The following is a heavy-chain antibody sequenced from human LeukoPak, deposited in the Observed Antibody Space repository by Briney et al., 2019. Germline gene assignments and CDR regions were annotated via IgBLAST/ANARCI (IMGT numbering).Heavy chain of an antibody. CDR1: GFTFSSYS. Sequence: GGSLRLSCAASGFTFSSYSMNWVRQAPGKGLEWVSSISSSSSYIYYADSVKGRFTISRDNAKNSLYLQMNSLRAEDTAVYYCARDYDILTGYYYWGQGTLVTVSS. J-gene: IGHJ4*02. D-gene: IGHD3-9*01. CDR3: ARDYDILTGYYY. CDR2: ISSSSSYI. V-gene: IGHV3-21*01.